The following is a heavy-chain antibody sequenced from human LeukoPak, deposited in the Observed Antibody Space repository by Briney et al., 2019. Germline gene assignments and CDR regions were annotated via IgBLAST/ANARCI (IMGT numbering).Heavy chain of an antibody. D-gene: IGHD5-18*01. Sequence: GGSLRLSCAASGFTSSSYWMHWVRQGPGKGLEWVSGISWNSGTIGYADSVRGRFTISRDNAKNSLYLQMNSLRPEDTALYYCVRGYSYGFDIWGQGTTVTVSS. CDR1: GFTSSSYW. J-gene: IGHJ3*02. CDR2: ISWNSGTI. CDR3: VRGYSYGFDI. V-gene: IGHV3-9*02.